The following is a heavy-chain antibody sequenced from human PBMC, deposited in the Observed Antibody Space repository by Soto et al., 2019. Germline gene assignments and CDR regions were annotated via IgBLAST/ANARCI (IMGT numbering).Heavy chain of an antibody. Sequence: PSETLSLTCAVYGGSVNGYYWNWIRQPPGKGLEWIGEINHTGSTNYSPSLRSRVSISVDTSKNEFSLRLSSVTAADTAVYFCARSVAVPGAHIDYWGQGTQVTVSS. V-gene: IGHV4-34*01. CDR3: ARSVAVPGAHIDY. D-gene: IGHD6-19*01. J-gene: IGHJ4*02. CDR1: GGSVNGYY. CDR2: INHTGST.